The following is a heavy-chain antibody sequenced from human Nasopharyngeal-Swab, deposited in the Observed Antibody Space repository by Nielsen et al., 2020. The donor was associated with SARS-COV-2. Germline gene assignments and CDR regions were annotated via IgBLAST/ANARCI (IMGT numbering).Heavy chain of an antibody. Sequence: LSLTCAASGFTFSSYGMHWVRQAPGKGLEWVAVIWYDGSNKYYADSVKGRFTISRDNSKNTLYLQMNSLRAEDTAVYYCARPGSGYDLPDAFDIWGQGTMVTVSS. V-gene: IGHV3-33*01. CDR1: GFTFSSYG. D-gene: IGHD5-12*01. CDR3: ARPGSGYDLPDAFDI. CDR2: IWYDGSNK. J-gene: IGHJ3*02.